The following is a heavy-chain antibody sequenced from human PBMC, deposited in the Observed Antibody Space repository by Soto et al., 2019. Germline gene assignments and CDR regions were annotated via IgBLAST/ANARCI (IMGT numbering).Heavy chain of an antibody. CDR2: ISAYNGNT. J-gene: IGHJ4*02. CDR1: GYTFTSYG. CDR3: ARASVKGERGVTLFDY. D-gene: IGHD3-10*01. Sequence: QVQLVQSGAEVKKPGASVKVSCKASGYTFTSYGISWVRQAPGQGLEWMGWISAYNGNTNYAQKLQGRVTMTTDTSTSTAYLELRSVRSDDTAVYYCARASVKGERGVTLFDYWGQGTLVTVSS. V-gene: IGHV1-18*01.